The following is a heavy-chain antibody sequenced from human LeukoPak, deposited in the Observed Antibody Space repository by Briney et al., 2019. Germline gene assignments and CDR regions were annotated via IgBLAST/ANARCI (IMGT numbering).Heavy chain of an antibody. Sequence: SVKVSCXASGGTFSSYAISWARLAPGQGLEWMGGIIPIFGTANYAQKFQGRVTITADESTSTAYMELSSLRSEDTAVYYCARDLSTIFGVVNQYYYMDVWGKGTTVTVSS. CDR1: GGTFSSYA. D-gene: IGHD3-3*01. J-gene: IGHJ6*03. CDR2: IIPIFGTA. CDR3: ARDLSTIFGVVNQYYYMDV. V-gene: IGHV1-69*13.